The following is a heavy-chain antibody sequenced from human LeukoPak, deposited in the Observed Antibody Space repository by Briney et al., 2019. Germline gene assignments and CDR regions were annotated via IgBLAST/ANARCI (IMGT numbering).Heavy chain of an antibody. CDR2: FDPEDGET. Sequence: ASVKVSCKVSGCTLTELSMHWVRQAPGKGLEWMGGFDPEDGETIYAQKFQGRVTMTEDTSPDTAYMDLSTLRSEDTAVYYCTTDSRFRYCSGGSCFDHEHWFDPWGQGTLVTVSS. D-gene: IGHD2-15*01. CDR1: GCTLTELS. CDR3: TTDSRFRYCSGGSCFDHEHWFDP. J-gene: IGHJ5*02. V-gene: IGHV1-24*01.